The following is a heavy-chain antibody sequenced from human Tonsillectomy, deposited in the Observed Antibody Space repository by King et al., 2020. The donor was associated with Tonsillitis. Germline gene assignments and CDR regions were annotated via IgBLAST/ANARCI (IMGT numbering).Heavy chain of an antibody. J-gene: IGHJ3*02. D-gene: IGHD4-11*01. Sequence: VQLVESGGGLVQPGGSLRLSCAASGFTFNSYWSHWVRQAPGKGLVWVSRINSYGSSTSYADSGKGPFTISRDKAKNTLVLQMNSLRAEDTAVYYCARSDYSKDAFDIWGQGTMVTVSS. CDR3: ARSDYSKDAFDI. V-gene: IGHV3-74*01. CDR1: GFTFNSYW. CDR2: INSYGSST.